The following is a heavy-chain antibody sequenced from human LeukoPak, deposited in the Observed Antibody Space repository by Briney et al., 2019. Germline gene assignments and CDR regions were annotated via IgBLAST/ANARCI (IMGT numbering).Heavy chain of an antibody. CDR2: IKQDGREK. CDR3: ARVPGVTRYFDY. CDR1: GSTFTSCW. Sequence: GGSLRLSCAASGSTFTSCWMSWVRQAPGKGLKWVASIKQDGREKYYVDSVKGRFTISRDNAKNSLYLQMNSLRAEDTAVYYCARVPGVTRYFDYWGQGTLVTVSS. V-gene: IGHV3-7*01. D-gene: IGHD4-11*01. J-gene: IGHJ4*02.